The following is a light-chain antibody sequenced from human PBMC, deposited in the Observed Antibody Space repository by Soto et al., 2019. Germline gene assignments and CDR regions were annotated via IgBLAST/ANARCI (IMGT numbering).Light chain of an antibody. J-gene: IGKJ3*01. Sequence: EIVMTQSPATLSVSPGERATLSCRASQSISSKLAWYQQKPGQAPRLLIYGASTRATGIPATFSGSGSGTEFTLTISSLQSEDFAVYYCQQYNNRPFTCGPGIKVDI. CDR2: GAS. V-gene: IGKV3-15*01. CDR1: QSISSK. CDR3: QQYNNRPFT.